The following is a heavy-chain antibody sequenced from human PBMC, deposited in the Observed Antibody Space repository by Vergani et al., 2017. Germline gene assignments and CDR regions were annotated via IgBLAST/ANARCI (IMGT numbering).Heavy chain of an antibody. CDR3: ARGNCSSTSCRSDAFDI. J-gene: IGHJ3*02. V-gene: IGHV1-69*01. CDR2: IISIFGTA. Sequence: QVQLVQSGAEVKKPGSSVKVSCKASGGTFSSYAISWVRQAPGQGLEWMGGIISIFGTANYAQKFQGRVTITADESTSTAYMELSSLRYEDTAVYYCARGNCSSTSCRSDAFDIWGQGTMVTVSS. D-gene: IGHD2-2*01. CDR1: GGTFSSYA.